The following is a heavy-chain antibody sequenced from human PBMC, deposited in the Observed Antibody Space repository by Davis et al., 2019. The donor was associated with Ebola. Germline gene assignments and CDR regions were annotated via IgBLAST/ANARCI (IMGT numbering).Heavy chain of an antibody. J-gene: IGHJ3*02. CDR3: AKDLQPGNGIFDPFDR. CDR1: GFTVSDNY. CDR2: IIGSGGST. V-gene: IGHV3-23*01. D-gene: IGHD3-3*01. Sequence: GESLKISCAASGFTVSDNYMTWVRQAPGKGLEWVSAIIGSGGSTYYADSVKGRFTISRDNSKNTLYLQMNSLRAEDTAVYYCAKDLQPGNGIFDPFDRWGQGTMVTVSS.